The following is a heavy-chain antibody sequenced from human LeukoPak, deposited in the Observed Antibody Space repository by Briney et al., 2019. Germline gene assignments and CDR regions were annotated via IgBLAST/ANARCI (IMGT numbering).Heavy chain of an antibody. CDR2: ISYDGSNK. Sequence: GGSLRLSCAASGFTFSSYAMHWVRQAPGKGLEWVAVISYDGSNKYYADSVKGRFTISRDNSKNTLYLQMNSLRAEDTAVYYCAKLSAAGTRDAFDIWGQGTMVTVSS. J-gene: IGHJ3*02. D-gene: IGHD6-13*01. CDR1: GFTFSSYA. V-gene: IGHV3-30-3*02. CDR3: AKLSAAGTRDAFDI.